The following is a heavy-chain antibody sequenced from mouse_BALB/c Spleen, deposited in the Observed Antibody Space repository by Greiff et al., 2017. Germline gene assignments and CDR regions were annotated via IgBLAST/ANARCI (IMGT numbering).Heavy chain of an antibody. Sequence: EVKLMESGPGLVKPSQSLSLTCTVTGYSITSDYAWNWIRQFPGNKLEWMGYISYSGSTSYNPSLKSRISITRDTSKNQFFLQLNSVTTEDTATYYCAREYRYFDYWGQGTTLTVSS. V-gene: IGHV3-2*02. J-gene: IGHJ2*01. CDR1: GYSITSDYA. CDR3: AREYRYFDY. CDR2: ISYSGST. D-gene: IGHD5-1*01.